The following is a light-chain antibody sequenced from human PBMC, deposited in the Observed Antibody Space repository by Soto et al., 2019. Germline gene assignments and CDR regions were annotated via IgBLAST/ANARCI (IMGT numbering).Light chain of an antibody. V-gene: IGLV1-44*01. CDR3: ATWDDSLNGHYV. CDR2: SND. J-gene: IGLJ1*01. Sequence: QSVLTQPPSTSGTPGQRVTISCSGSSSNIGSNSVNWYQHLPGTAPKVVIFSNDHRPSGVPDRFSGSKSGTSASLAVSELQSEDEADYYCATWDDSLNGHYVFGTGTSSPS. CDR1: SSNIGSNS.